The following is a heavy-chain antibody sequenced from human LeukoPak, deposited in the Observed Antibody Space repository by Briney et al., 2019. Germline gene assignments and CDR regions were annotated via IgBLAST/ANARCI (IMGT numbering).Heavy chain of an antibody. CDR1: GFTFSSYA. CDR2: ISGSGGST. Sequence: GGSLRLSCAASGFTFSSYAMSWVRQAPGKGLEWVSAISGSGGSTYYADSVKGRFTISRDNSKNTLYPQMNSLRAEDTAVYYCAKDGGGWYTSGWYYFDCWGQGTLVTVSS. J-gene: IGHJ4*02. V-gene: IGHV3-23*01. D-gene: IGHD6-19*01. CDR3: AKDGGGWYTSGWYYFDC.